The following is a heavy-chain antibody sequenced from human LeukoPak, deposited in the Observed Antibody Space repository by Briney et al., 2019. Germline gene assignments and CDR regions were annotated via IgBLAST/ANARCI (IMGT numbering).Heavy chain of an antibody. J-gene: IGHJ3*02. Sequence: SETLSLTCTVSGASISSGSYYWSWIRQPAGKGLEWIGYIYYSGSTNYNPSLKSRVTISVDTSKNQFSLKLSSVTAADTAVYYCAASVRGVIFDAFDIWGQGTMVTVSS. CDR2: IYYSGST. CDR1: GASISSGSYY. D-gene: IGHD3-10*01. V-gene: IGHV4-61*10. CDR3: AASVRGVIFDAFDI.